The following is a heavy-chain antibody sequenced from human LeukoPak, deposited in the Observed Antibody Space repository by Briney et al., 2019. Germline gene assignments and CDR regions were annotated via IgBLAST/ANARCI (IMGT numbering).Heavy chain of an antibody. CDR2: INHSGST. Sequence: GSLRLSCAASGFTFSTYWMHWIRQPPGKGLEWIGEINHSGSTNYNPSLKSRVTISVDTSKNQFSLKLSSVTAADTAVYYCARERIQLWLRGGWFDPWGQGTLVTVSS. D-gene: IGHD5-18*01. CDR3: ARERIQLWLRGGWFDP. J-gene: IGHJ5*02. CDR1: GFTFSTYW. V-gene: IGHV4-34*01.